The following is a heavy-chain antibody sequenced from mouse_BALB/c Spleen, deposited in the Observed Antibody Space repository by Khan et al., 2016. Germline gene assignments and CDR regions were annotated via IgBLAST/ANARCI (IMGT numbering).Heavy chain of an antibody. Sequence: QVQLKESGPGLVQPSQSLSITCTVSGFSLTHYGVHWVRQSPGKGLEWLGVVWSGGSTDYNAAFISRLSLSKDNSKSQVFFKMNSLQADDTAIYYCAKNGGYDVYFGVWGAGTTVTVSS. V-gene: IGHV2-4-1*01. CDR1: GFSLTHYG. CDR2: VWSGGST. CDR3: AKNGGYDVYFGV. D-gene: IGHD2-14*01. J-gene: IGHJ1*01.